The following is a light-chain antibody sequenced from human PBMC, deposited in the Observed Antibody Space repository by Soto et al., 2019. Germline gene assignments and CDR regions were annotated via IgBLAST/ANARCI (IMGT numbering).Light chain of an antibody. CDR2: AAS. CDR1: QDISTY. Sequence: DIQLTQSPSSLSASVGDRVTITCRATQDISTYLVWYQQKPGTVPKLLIFAASTLQSGVQSRFSGSGSGTDFTLTISSLQPEDVATYYCQNYNGAPWTFGQGTKVEIK. V-gene: IGKV1-27*01. CDR3: QNYNGAPWT. J-gene: IGKJ1*01.